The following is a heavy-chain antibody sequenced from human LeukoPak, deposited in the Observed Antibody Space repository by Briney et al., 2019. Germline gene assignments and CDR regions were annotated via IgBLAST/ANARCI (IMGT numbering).Heavy chain of an antibody. D-gene: IGHD3-10*01. V-gene: IGHV5-51*01. CDR1: GYTFTHQW. J-gene: IGHJ4*02. Sequence: GESLKISCKASGYTFTHQWFGWVRQMSGSGLEWMGIIHPRDSDTIYSPSFQGHVTISADTSINTAYLEWSSLEASDTAIYYCARHSDVIGAIWGQGTLVTVSS. CDR3: ARHSDVIGAI. CDR2: IHPRDSDT.